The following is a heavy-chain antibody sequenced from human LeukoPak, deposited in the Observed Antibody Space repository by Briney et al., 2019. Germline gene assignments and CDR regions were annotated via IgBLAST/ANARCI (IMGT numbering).Heavy chain of an antibody. J-gene: IGHJ4*02. Sequence: GASVKVSCKASGYTFIRYDINWVRQATGQGLEWMGCMNPNSGDTGYAQKFQGRVTIARNPSISTASMELSSLRSEDTAVYYCAMGGMYLLLDYWGQGTLVTVSS. CDR2: MNPNSGDT. CDR1: GYTFIRYD. CDR3: AMGGMYLLLDY. V-gene: IGHV1-8*03. D-gene: IGHD1-26*01.